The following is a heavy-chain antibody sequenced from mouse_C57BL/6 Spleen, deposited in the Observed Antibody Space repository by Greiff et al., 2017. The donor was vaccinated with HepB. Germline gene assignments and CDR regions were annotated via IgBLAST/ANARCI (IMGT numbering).Heavy chain of an antibody. D-gene: IGHD2-3*01. V-gene: IGHV1-4*01. CDR3: ASVGSNGGYYPYAMDY. CDR1: GYTFTSYT. CDR2: INPSSGYT. J-gene: IGHJ4*01. Sequence: QVQLKQSGAELARPGASVKMSCKASGYTFTSYTMHWVKQRPGQGLEWIGYINPSSGYTKYNQKFKDKATLTADKSSSTAYMQLSSLTSEDSAVYYCASVGSNGGYYPYAMDYWGQGTSVTVSS.